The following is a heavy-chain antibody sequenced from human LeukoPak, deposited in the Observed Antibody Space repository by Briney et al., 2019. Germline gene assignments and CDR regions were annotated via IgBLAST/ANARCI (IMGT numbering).Heavy chain of an antibody. J-gene: IGHJ4*02. Sequence: GGSLRLSCAASGFTFSSYAMSWVRQAPGKGLEWVSAISGSGGSTYYADSVKGRFTISRDNSKNTLYLQMNSLRAEDTAVYYCAKVESSWYGGGYYFDYWGQGTLVTVSS. CDR1: GFTFSSYA. CDR3: AKVESSWYGGGYYFDY. CDR2: ISGSGGST. D-gene: IGHD6-13*01. V-gene: IGHV3-23*01.